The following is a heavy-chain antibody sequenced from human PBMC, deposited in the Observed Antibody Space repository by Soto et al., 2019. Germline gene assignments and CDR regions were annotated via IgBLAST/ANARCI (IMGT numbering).Heavy chain of an antibody. CDR1: GGSFSGYY. J-gene: IGHJ2*01. CDR2: INHSGNS. D-gene: IGHD2-15*01. V-gene: IGHV4-34*01. Sequence: PSETLSLTCAVYGGSFSGYYWTWIRQPPGKGLEWIGEINHSGNSNYNPSLESRVTISVDTSKNQFSLKLSSVTAADTAVYYCARGGCDWYVDLWGRGTLVTVSS. CDR3: ARGGCDWYVDL.